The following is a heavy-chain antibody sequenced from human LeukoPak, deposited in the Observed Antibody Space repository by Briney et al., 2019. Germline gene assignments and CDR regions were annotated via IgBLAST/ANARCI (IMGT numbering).Heavy chain of an antibody. CDR2: IYYSGTT. D-gene: IGHD6-19*01. J-gene: IGHJ4*02. V-gene: IGHV4-59*06. CDR3: ARRGGVAGYFDY. CDR1: GGSFSGYY. Sequence: PSETLSLTCAVYGGSFSGYYWSWIRQPPGKGLEWIGYIYYSGTTYYNPSLESRVTISLDTSKNQFSLKLSSVTAADTAVYYCARRGGVAGYFDYWGQGTLVTVSS.